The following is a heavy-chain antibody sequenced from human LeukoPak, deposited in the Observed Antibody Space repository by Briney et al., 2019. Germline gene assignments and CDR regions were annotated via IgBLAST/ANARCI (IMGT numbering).Heavy chain of an antibody. V-gene: IGHV3-21*01. J-gene: IGHJ4*02. Sequence: GGSLRLSCAASGFTFSRYSVNWVRQAPGKGLEWVSCISDSSRHIYYADSVKGRFTISRDNAKSSASLQMNSLRVDDTAVYYCARAYANGDYLDYWGQGTLVTVSS. CDR1: GFTFSRYS. CDR2: ISDSSRHI. CDR3: ARAYANGDYLDY. D-gene: IGHD4-17*01.